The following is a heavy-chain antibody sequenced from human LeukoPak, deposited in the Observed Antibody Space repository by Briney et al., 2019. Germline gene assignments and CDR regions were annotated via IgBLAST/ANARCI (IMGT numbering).Heavy chain of an antibody. J-gene: IGHJ5*02. CDR1: GASY. Sequence: SETLSLTCTVSGASYWGWVRQSPEMGLEWIGSIYSTGGTYYNPSLKSRLTISLDTSKNQLSLKLSSVTAADTAVYYCARDGPVVVPAALNWFDPWGQGTLVTVSS. D-gene: IGHD2-2*01. CDR3: ARDGPVVVPAALNWFDP. CDR2: IYSTGGT. V-gene: IGHV4-39*07.